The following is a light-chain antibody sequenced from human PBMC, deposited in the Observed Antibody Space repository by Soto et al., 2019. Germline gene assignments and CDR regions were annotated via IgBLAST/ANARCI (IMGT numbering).Light chain of an antibody. CDR1: SSDVCGYNY. J-gene: IGLJ1*01. V-gene: IGLV2-8*01. Sequence: QSALTQPPSASGSPGQSVAISCTGTSSDVCGYNYVSWYQQHPGKDPKLMIYEVNKRPSGVTDRFSGSKSGNTASLTVSCLQAEDEADYYCSSYAGSRNVFGNGTKVTGL. CDR2: EVN. CDR3: SSYAGSRNV.